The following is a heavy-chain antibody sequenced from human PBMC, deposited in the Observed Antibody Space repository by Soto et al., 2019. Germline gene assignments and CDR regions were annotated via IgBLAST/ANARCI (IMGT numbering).Heavy chain of an antibody. CDR3: ASYIEGNGGRGG. CDR1: GGSLTGQH. V-gene: IGHV4-4*09. CDR2: IVNSGIA. J-gene: IGHJ4*02. Sequence: QVQLQESGPGLVKPSETLSLTCAVSGGSLTGQHWSWIRQPPGKGLEWIGQIVNSGIARYNPSLLCRVLISMDTPKNHFALRLSSVTAADTAVYYCASYIEGNGGRGGWGQGHLVTVSS. D-gene: IGHD3-3*01.